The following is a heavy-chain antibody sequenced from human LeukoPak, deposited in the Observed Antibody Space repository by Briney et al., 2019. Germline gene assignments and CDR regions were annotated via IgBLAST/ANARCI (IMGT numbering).Heavy chain of an antibody. J-gene: IGHJ4*02. D-gene: IGHD3-10*01. CDR2: IYHSGST. CDR1: GGSISSGGYS. V-gene: IGHV4-30-2*01. CDR3: ARYYYGSGSYYFDY. Sequence: SQTLSLTCAVSGGSISSGGYSWSWIRQPPGTGLEWIGYIYHSGSTYYNPSLKSRVTISVDRSKNQFSLKLSSVTAADTAVYYCARYYYGSGSYYFDYWGQGTLVTVSS.